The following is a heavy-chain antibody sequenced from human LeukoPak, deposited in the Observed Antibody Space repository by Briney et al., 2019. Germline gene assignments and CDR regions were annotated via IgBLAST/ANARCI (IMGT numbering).Heavy chain of an antibody. J-gene: IGHJ4*02. CDR2: ISYDGSNK. CDR1: GFTFSSYA. Sequence: PGGSLRLSCAASGFTFSSYAMHWVRQAPGKGLEWVAVISYDGSNKYYADSVKGRFTISRDNSKNTLYLQMNSLRAEDTAVYYCARAGGSITTTWDYWGQGTLVTVSS. D-gene: IGHD3-10*01. V-gene: IGHV3-30*04. CDR3: ARAGGSITTTWDY.